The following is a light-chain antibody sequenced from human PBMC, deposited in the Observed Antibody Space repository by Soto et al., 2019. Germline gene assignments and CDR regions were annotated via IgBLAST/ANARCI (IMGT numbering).Light chain of an antibody. CDR1: SSDVGGYNY. Sequence: QSALTQPASGSGSPGQSITISCTGTSSDVGGYNYVSWYQQHPGKAPKLMIYEVTHRPSGVSNRFSGSKSGNTASLIISGLQAEDEADYYCSSYTSSSTLVFGTGTKLTVL. CDR2: EVT. CDR3: SSYTSSSTLV. J-gene: IGLJ1*01. V-gene: IGLV2-14*01.